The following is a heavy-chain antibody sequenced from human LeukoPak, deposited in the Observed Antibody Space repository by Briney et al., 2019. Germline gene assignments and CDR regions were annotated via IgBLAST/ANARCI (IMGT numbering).Heavy chain of an antibody. V-gene: IGHV3-30-3*01. CDR3: AKDRTYYDSSGYHRYYYYGMDV. D-gene: IGHD3-22*01. CDR2: ISYDGSNK. Sequence: GRSLRLSCAASGFTFSSYAMHWVRQAPGKGLEWVAVISYDGSNKYYADSVKGRFTISRDNSKNTLYLQMNSLRAEDTAVYYCAKDRTYYDSSGYHRYYYYGMDVWGQGTTVTVSS. CDR1: GFTFSSYA. J-gene: IGHJ6*02.